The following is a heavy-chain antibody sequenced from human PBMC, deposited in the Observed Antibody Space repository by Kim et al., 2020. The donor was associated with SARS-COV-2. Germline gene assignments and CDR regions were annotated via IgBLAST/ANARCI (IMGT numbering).Heavy chain of an antibody. CDR2: IWYDGSNK. CDR3: ARDSGSIAAADPYWYFDL. CDR1: GFTFSSYG. Sequence: GGSLRLSCAASGFTFSSYGMHWVRQAPGKGLEWVAVIWYDGSNKYYADSVKGRFTISRDNSKNTLYLQMNSLRAEDTAVYYCARDSGSIAAADPYWYFDLWGRGTLVTVSS. D-gene: IGHD6-13*01. J-gene: IGHJ2*01. V-gene: IGHV3-33*01.